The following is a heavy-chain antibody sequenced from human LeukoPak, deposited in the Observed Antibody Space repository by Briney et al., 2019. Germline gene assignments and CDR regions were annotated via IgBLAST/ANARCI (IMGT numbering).Heavy chain of an antibody. CDR1: GGTFSSYA. D-gene: IGHD1-26*01. Sequence: ASVKVSCKASGGTFSSYAIGWVRQAPGQGLEWMGRIIPILGMANYAQKFQGRVTITADKSTSTAYMELSSLRSEDTAVYYCASYGVGLGGSYPAPLGYWGQGTLVTVSS. CDR2: IIPILGMA. V-gene: IGHV1-69*04. J-gene: IGHJ4*02. CDR3: ASYGVGLGGSYPAPLGY.